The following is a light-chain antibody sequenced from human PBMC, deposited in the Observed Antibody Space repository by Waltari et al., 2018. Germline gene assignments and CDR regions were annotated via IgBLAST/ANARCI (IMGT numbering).Light chain of an antibody. Sequence: SYVLSQPPSVSVAPGQTARITCGGNNIGDKSVHWYQQKPGQAPVLVVYDDTDRPSGIPEGFSGSNAGNTATLTITRVAAGDEADYFCQVWHTTSAVVFGGGTKLTVL. J-gene: IGLJ2*01. CDR1: NIGDKS. CDR2: DDT. CDR3: QVWHTTSAVV. V-gene: IGLV3-21*02.